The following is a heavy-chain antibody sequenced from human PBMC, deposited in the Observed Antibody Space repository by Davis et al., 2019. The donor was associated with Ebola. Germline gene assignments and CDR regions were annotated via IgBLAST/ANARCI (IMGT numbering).Heavy chain of an antibody. Sequence: PGGSLRLSCTVSGGSISSYYWSWIRQPAGKGLEWIGRIYTSGSTNYNPSLKSRVTISVDTSQNQFSLKLNSVTAADTAVYYCARSTLGYCSGGSCYYYYYGMDVWGQGTTVTVSS. V-gene: IGHV4-4*07. CDR2: IYTSGST. CDR3: ARSTLGYCSGGSCYYYYYGMDV. CDR1: GGSISSYY. D-gene: IGHD2-15*01. J-gene: IGHJ6*02.